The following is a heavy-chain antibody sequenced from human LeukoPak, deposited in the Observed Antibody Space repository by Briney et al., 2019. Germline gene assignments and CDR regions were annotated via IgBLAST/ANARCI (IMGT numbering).Heavy chain of an antibody. CDR1: GFTFSSYW. J-gene: IGHJ5*02. V-gene: IGHV3-7*01. CDR2: IKQDGSEK. CDR3: ARDRRRRVRGIHNNWFDP. Sequence: PGGSLRLTCAASGFTFSSYWMSWVRQAPGKGLEWVANIKQDGSEKYYVDSVKGRFTISRDNAKNSLYLQMNSLGAEDTAVYYCARDRRRRVRGIHNNWFDPWGQGTLVTVSS. D-gene: IGHD3-10*01.